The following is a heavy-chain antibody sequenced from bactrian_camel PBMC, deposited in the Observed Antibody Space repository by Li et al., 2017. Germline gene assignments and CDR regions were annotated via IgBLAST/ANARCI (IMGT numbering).Heavy chain of an antibody. J-gene: IGHJ4*01. V-gene: IGHV3S6*01. D-gene: IGHD4*01. Sequence: QLVESGGGLVQPGGSLRLSCAASGFTFSSYHMHWVRQAPGKGLEWVSSIQSGGSRTYYADSVRGRFTISRDNAKNTMALQMNSLKPEDTAMYVCAAATSCGTIGQRGRALRAEGRGTQVTVS. CDR1: GFTFSSYH. CDR2: IQSGGSRT.